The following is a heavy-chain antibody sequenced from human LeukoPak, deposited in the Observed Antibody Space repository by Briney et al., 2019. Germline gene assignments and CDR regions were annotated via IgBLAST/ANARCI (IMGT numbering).Heavy chain of an antibody. Sequence: ASVKVSCKASGYTFTSYGISWVRQAPGQGLEWMGWIDTYNGNTNSAPNLQGRVTMTTDTSTSTAYMELTSLRSDDTAVYYCAREEEVKTFFDYWGQGTLVTVSS. CDR1: GYTFTSYG. D-gene: IGHD2/OR15-2a*01. V-gene: IGHV1-18*01. CDR3: AREEEVKTFFDY. J-gene: IGHJ4*02. CDR2: IDTYNGNT.